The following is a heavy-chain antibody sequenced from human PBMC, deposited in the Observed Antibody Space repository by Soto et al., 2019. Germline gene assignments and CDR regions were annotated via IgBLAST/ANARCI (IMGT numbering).Heavy chain of an antibody. V-gene: IGHV4-30-4*01. CDR1: GGSISSGDYY. CDR2: INYSGST. Sequence: PSETLSLTCTVSGGSISSGDYYWSWIRQPPGKGLEWIGYINYSGSTNYNPSLKSRVTISVDTSKNQFSLKLSSVTAADTAVYYCARGRPLDTGNIFDYWGQGTLVTVSS. D-gene: IGHD1-1*01. CDR3: ARGRPLDTGNIFDY. J-gene: IGHJ4*02.